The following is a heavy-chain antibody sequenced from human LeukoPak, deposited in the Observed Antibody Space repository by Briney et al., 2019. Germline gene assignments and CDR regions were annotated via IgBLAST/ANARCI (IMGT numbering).Heavy chain of an antibody. CDR3: ARVGRSRGSLPNSYYYMDV. J-gene: IGHJ6*03. CDR1: GDIFNSYS. CDR2: IIPIFGSA. Sequence: ASVTVSCKASGDIFNSYSISWVRQAPGQGLEWMGGIIPIFGSANYAQTFQGRVTITTDQSTSTAYMELSSLSSEDTAVYYCARVGRSRGSLPNSYYYMDVWGKGTTVTVSS. D-gene: IGHD1-26*01. V-gene: IGHV1-69*05.